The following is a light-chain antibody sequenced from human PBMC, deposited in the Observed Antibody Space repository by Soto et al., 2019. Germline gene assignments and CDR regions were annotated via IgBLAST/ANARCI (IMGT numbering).Light chain of an antibody. CDR3: QQYYSSPWT. Sequence: DIVMTQSPDSLAVSLGERATINCRSSQSVLYRSANNNYLVWYQQKPGQPPKLLIYCASTRESGVPDRFSGSGSGTDFTLTISSLQAEDVAVYYCQQYYSSPWTFGQGTKVELK. J-gene: IGKJ1*01. CDR1: QSVLYRSANNNY. CDR2: CAS. V-gene: IGKV4-1*01.